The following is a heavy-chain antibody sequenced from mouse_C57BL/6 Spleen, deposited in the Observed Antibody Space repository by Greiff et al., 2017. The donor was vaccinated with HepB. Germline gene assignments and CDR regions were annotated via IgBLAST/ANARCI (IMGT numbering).Heavy chain of an antibody. D-gene: IGHD1-1*01. CDR2: ISDGGSYT. CDR1: GFTFSSYA. CDR3: ARVLLRRGGYFDY. J-gene: IGHJ2*01. V-gene: IGHV5-4*01. Sequence: EVHLVESGGGLVKPGGSLKLSCAASGFTFSSYAMSWVRQTPEKRLEWVATISDGGSYTYYPDNVKGRFTISRDNANNNLYLQMSHLKSEDTAMYYCARVLLRRGGYFDYWGQGTTLTVSS.